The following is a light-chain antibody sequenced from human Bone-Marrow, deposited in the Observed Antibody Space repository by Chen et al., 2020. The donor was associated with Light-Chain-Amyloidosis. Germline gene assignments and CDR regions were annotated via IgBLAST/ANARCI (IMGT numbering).Light chain of an antibody. Sequence: DIQMTQSPSSLSASVGDTVTITCQASQDISNSLNWYQHKPGKTPKLLVWDASNLETGVPSRFSGTGSGAVFTLTISSLQPEDFATYYCQQYEYLYSVGQGTKL. V-gene: IGKV1-33*01. CDR1: QDISNS. J-gene: IGKJ2*03. CDR3: QQYEYLYS. CDR2: DAS.